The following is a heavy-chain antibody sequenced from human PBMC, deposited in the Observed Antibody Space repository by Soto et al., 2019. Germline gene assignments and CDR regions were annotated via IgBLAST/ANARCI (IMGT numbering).Heavy chain of an antibody. D-gene: IGHD3-3*01. CDR2: IYYSGST. CDR3: AREPNHRSPYDDFWSGPNYGMDV. V-gene: IGHV4-59*01. J-gene: IGHJ6*02. Sequence: PSETLSLTCTVSGGSISSYYWSWIRQPPGKGLEWIGYIYYSGSTNYNPSLKSRVTISVDTCKNQFSLKLSSVTAADTAVYYCAREPNHRSPYDDFWSGPNYGMDVWGQGKTVTVSS. CDR1: GGSISSYY.